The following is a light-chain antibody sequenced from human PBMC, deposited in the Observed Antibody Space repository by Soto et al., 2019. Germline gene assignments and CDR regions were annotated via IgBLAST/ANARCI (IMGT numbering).Light chain of an antibody. CDR2: SNN. Sequence: QSVLTQPPSASGTPGQRGTISCSGSKSHIGSNTVTWYQQLPGTAPILLIYSNNQRSSGVPDRFSGSRSGTSGSLAISWLQSEDEADYYCATWDDRLNGYGFGSGTKVTVL. CDR3: ATWDDRLNGYG. V-gene: IGLV1-44*01. CDR1: KSHIGSNT. J-gene: IGLJ1*01.